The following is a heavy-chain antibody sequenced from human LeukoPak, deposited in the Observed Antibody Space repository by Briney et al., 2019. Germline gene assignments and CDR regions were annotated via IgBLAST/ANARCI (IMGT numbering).Heavy chain of an antibody. D-gene: IGHD3-10*01. J-gene: IGHJ4*02. CDR2: IYYSGST. CDR3: ARSPDYYGSGSYLVSYYFDY. Sequence: PSETLSLTCTVSGGSISISSYYWGWIRQPPGKGLEWIGSIYYSGSTYYNPSLKSRVTISVDTSKNHFSLKLSSVTAADTAVYYCARSPDYYGSGSYLVSYYFDYWGQGTLVTVSS. V-gene: IGHV4-39*02. CDR1: GGSISISSYY.